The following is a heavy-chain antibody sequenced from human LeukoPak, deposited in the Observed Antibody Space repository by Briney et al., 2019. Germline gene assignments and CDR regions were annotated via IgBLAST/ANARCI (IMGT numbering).Heavy chain of an antibody. V-gene: IGHV3-15*01. Sequence: PGGSLRLSCAASGFTFSSYVMSWARQAPGKGLEWVGRIKSKTDGGTTDYAAPVKGRFTISRDDSKNTLYLQMNSLKTEDTAVYYCTTSYYYDSSGYYHHFDYWGQGTLVTVSS. D-gene: IGHD3-22*01. CDR2: IKSKTDGGTT. CDR1: GFTFSSYV. J-gene: IGHJ4*02. CDR3: TTSYYYDSSGYYHHFDY.